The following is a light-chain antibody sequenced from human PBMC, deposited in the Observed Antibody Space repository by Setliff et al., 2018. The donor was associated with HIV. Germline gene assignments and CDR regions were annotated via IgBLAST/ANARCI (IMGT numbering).Light chain of an antibody. J-gene: IGLJ1*01. Sequence: QSALTQPPSASGSPGQSVTISCTGTSSDVGGYNFVSWYQHHPGNAPKLMIYDVSKRPSGVPDRFSGSKSGNTASLTFSGLQAEDEADYYCSSYAGSSFYVFGTGTKVTVL. V-gene: IGLV2-8*01. CDR2: DVS. CDR1: SSDVGGYNF. CDR3: SSYAGSSFYV.